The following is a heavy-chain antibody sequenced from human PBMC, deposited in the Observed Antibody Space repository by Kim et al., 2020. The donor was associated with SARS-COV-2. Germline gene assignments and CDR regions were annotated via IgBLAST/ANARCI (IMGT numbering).Heavy chain of an antibody. CDR1: GFTFSSYS. D-gene: IGHD1-26*01. CDR2: ISSSSSYI. CDR3: ARVSTSRGYYYYYGMDV. V-gene: IGHV3-21*01. Sequence: GGSLRLSCAASGFTFSSYSMNWVRQAPGKGLEWVSSISSSSSYIYYADSVKGRFTISRDNAKNSLYLQMNSLRAEDTAVYYCARVSTSRGYYYYYGMDVWGQGTTVTVSS. J-gene: IGHJ6*02.